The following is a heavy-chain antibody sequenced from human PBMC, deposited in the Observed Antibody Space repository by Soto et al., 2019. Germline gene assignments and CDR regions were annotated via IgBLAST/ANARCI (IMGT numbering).Heavy chain of an antibody. CDR1: GFTFDAYA. J-gene: IGHJ6*03. Sequence: EVQLVESGGGLVQPGRSLRLSCAASGFTFDAYAMHWVRQAPGKGLEWVSGISWYSGSIGYADSVKGRFTISRDNAKNSLYQQMNSLRAEDTALYYCAKDRPLAAGYYYYYMDVWGKGTTVTVSS. CDR2: ISWYSGSI. CDR3: AKDRPLAAGYYYYYMDV. D-gene: IGHD6-13*01. V-gene: IGHV3-9*01.